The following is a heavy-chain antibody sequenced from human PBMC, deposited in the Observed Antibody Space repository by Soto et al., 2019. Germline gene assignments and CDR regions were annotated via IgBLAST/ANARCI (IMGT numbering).Heavy chain of an antibody. CDR1: GFTFSNYG. J-gene: IGHJ6*02. V-gene: IGHV3-33*01. D-gene: IGHD6-19*01. CDR3: ARDDIPGRAVAIYGMDI. Sequence: QVQLVESGGGVVQPGRSLRLSCAASGFTFSNYGMHWVRQAPGKGLEWVAVIWYDGSNEYYADSVKGRFTISRDNSKNPLYLQMNSLRAEDTAVYYCARDDIPGRAVAIYGMDIWGQGTTVTVSS. CDR2: IWYDGSNE.